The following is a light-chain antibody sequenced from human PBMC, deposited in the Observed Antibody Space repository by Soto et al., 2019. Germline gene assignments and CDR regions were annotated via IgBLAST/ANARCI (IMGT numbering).Light chain of an antibody. J-gene: IGKJ4*01. CDR2: GAS. CDR1: QTVTSNY. CDR3: QQRSYWLT. V-gene: IGKV3D-20*02. Sequence: EIALTQSPDTLSLSPGERATLSCRASQTVTSNYLAWYRQKPGRAPRLLIYGASNRATGIPDRFSVSGSGTDFTLTISRLEPEDFAVYYCQQRSYWLTFGEGTKVDIK.